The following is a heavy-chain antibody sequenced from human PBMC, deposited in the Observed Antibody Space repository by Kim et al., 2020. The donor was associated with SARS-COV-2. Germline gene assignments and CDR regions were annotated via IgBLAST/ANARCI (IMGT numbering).Heavy chain of an antibody. Sequence: ASSLKARFTTTRDKSKNTLDLQMNSLRAEDTSVYYSAKHPGVGSYFYFDYWGQGTLVTVSS. CDR3: AKHPGVGSYFYFDY. D-gene: IGHD1-26*01. J-gene: IGHJ4*02. V-gene: IGHV3-23*01.